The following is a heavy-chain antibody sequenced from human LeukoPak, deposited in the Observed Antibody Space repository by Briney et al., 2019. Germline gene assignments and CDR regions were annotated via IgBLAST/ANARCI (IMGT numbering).Heavy chain of an antibody. D-gene: IGHD3-10*01. Sequence: PGRSLRLSCAASGFTFSNYGMHWVRQAPGKGLVWVSRINSDGRSTSSADSVKGRFTISRDNAKNTLYLQMNSLRSEDTAVYYCARPTGRFGELGRYFQHWGQGTLVTVSS. J-gene: IGHJ1*01. V-gene: IGHV3-74*01. CDR3: ARPTGRFGELGRYFQH. CDR2: INSDGRST. CDR1: GFTFSNYG.